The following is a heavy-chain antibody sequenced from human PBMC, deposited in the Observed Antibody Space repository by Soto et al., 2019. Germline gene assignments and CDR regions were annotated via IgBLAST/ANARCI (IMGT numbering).Heavy chain of an antibody. D-gene: IGHD2-2*01. V-gene: IGHV4-4*02. CDR3: ARELVPAAHNWFDP. Sequence: SETLSLTCAVSGGSISSSNWWSWVRQPPGKGLEWIGEIYHSGSTNYNLSLKSRVTISVDKSKNQFSLKLSSVTAADTAVYYCARELVPAAHNWFDPWGQGTLVTVS. CDR2: IYHSGST. J-gene: IGHJ5*02. CDR1: GGSISSSNW.